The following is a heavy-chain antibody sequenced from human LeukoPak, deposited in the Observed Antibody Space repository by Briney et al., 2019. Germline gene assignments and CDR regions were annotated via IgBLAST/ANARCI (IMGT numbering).Heavy chain of an antibody. CDR3: VWQEGGYNYKFDY. J-gene: IGHJ4*02. CDR2: INPNSGGT. Sequence: GASVKVSCKASGYTFTGYYMHWVRQAPGQGLEWMGWINPNSGGTNYAQKFQGRVTMTRDTSISTAYMELSRLRSDDTAVYYCVWQEGGYNYKFDYWGQGTLVTVSS. V-gene: IGHV1-2*02. D-gene: IGHD5-24*01. CDR1: GYTFTGYY.